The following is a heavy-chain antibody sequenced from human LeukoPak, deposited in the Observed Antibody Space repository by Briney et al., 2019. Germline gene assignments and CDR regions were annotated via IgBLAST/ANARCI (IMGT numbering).Heavy chain of an antibody. V-gene: IGHV3-23*01. D-gene: IGHD6-13*01. Sequence: GGSLRLSCAASGFTFSSYAMSWVRQAPGKGLEWVSAISGSGGSTYYADSGKSRFTISRDNSKNTLYLQMNSLRAEDTAVYYCAKGGYSSSWYPFDYWGQGTLVTVSS. CDR2: ISGSGGST. CDR1: GFTFSSYA. J-gene: IGHJ4*02. CDR3: AKGGYSSSWYPFDY.